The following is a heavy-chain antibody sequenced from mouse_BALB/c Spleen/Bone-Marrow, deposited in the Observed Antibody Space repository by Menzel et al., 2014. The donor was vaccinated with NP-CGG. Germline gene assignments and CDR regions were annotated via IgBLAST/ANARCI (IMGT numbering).Heavy chain of an antibody. Sequence: VQLQQSGAELVKPGASVKLSCKASGYTFTEYIIHWVKQRSGQGLEWIGWFYPGSGSIKYNEKFKDKATLTADKSSSAVYIELSRMTSEASAVYFCARREGYYGSSSAMDYWGQGTSVTVSS. CDR2: FYPGSGSI. CDR3: ARREGYYGSSSAMDY. D-gene: IGHD1-1*01. V-gene: IGHV1-62-2*01. J-gene: IGHJ4*01. CDR1: GYTFTEYI.